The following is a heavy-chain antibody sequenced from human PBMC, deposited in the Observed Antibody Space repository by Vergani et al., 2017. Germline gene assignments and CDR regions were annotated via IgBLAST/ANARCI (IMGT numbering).Heavy chain of an antibody. Sequence: QVQLVQSGAEVKKPGSSVKVSCRASGGTFSSYAISWVRQAPGQGLEWMGGIIPIFGTANYAQKFQGRVTITADESTSTAYMELSSLRSEDTAVYYGARSIAAAGPIDYWGQGTLVTVSS. D-gene: IGHD6-13*01. V-gene: IGHV1-69*01. J-gene: IGHJ4*02. CDR2: IIPIFGTA. CDR3: ARSIAAAGPIDY. CDR1: GGTFSSYA.